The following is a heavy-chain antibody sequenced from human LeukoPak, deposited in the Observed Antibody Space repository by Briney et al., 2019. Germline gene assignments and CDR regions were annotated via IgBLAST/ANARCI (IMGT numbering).Heavy chain of an antibody. CDR1: GFTFSSYG. Sequence: SGRSLRLSCAASGFTFSSYGMHWVRQAPGKGLEWVAVIWYDGSNKYYADSVKGRFTISRDNSKNTLYLQMNSLRAEDTAVYYCARDALLYYYCGMDVWGQGTTVTVSS. CDR2: IWYDGSNK. V-gene: IGHV3-33*01. D-gene: IGHD2/OR15-2a*01. J-gene: IGHJ6*02. CDR3: ARDALLYYYCGMDV.